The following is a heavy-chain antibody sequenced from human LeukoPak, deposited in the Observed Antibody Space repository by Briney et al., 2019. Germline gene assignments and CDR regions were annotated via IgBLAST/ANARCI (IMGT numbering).Heavy chain of an antibody. CDR1: GGSLSAYY. CDR3: ARYLDYGGNSRVFQH. D-gene: IGHD4-23*01. CDR2: NHGGST. V-gene: IGHV4-34*01. Sequence: SETLSLTCAVYGGSLSAYYWTWIRQPPGKGLEWIGENHGGSTNYNPSLKSRVTISIDTSKNQFSLKLSSVTAADTAVYYCARYLDYGGNSRVFQHWGQGTLVTVSS. J-gene: IGHJ1*01.